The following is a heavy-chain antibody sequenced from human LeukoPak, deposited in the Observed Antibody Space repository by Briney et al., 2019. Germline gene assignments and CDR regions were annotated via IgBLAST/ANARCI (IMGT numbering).Heavy chain of an antibody. J-gene: IGHJ4*02. V-gene: IGHV4-59*01. CDR1: GGSISSYY. CDR3: ARGVAVHHY. CDR2: IYYSGST. Sequence: SETLSLTCTGSGGSISSYYWSWIRQPPGKGLEWIGYIYYSGSTNYNPPLKSRVTISVDTSKNQFSLKLSSVTAADTAVYYCARGVAVHHYWGQGTLVTVSS. D-gene: IGHD3-3*01.